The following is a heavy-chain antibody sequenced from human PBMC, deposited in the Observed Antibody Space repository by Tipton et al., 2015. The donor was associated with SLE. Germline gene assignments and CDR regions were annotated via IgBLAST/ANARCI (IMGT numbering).Heavy chain of an antibody. CDR1: GGTFTSYA. D-gene: IGHD6-6*01. CDR3: ARGRTIAARSAFDI. Sequence: QSGPEVKKPGSSVKVSCKASGGTFTSYAINWVRQAPGQGLEWMGGIIPIFGTADYAQKFQGRVTITADESPSTAYIELSSLRSEDTAVYYCARGRTIAARSAFDIWGQGTMVTVSS. J-gene: IGHJ3*02. V-gene: IGHV1-69*01. CDR2: IIPIFGTA.